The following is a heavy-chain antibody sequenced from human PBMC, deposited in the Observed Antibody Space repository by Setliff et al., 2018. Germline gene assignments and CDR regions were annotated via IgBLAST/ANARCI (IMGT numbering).Heavy chain of an antibody. J-gene: IGHJ5*01. V-gene: IGHV3-74*01. CDR1: GFTFSNYW. D-gene: IGHD6-19*01. CDR2: INGDGSST. Sequence: PGGSLRLSCEASGFTFSNYWMHWVRQGPGKPLVWVSRINGDGSSTTYADSVKGRFTISRDNAKNTVYLQMNDLRVEDTAVYYCVTDPPNSGWSFDCWGQGTPVTVSS. CDR3: VTDPPNSGWSFDC.